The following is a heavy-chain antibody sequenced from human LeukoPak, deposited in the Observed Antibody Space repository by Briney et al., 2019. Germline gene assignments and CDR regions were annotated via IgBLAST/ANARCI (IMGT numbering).Heavy chain of an antibody. CDR3: TTDLYYDSSGYRKRIDY. J-gene: IGHJ4*02. V-gene: IGHV3-15*01. CDR2: IKSKTDGGTT. D-gene: IGHD3-22*01. CDR1: GFTFSNAW. Sequence: PGGSLRLSRAASGFTFSNAWISWVRQPPGKGLEWVGRIKSKTDGGTTDYAAPVKGRFTISRDDSKNTLYLQMNSLKTEDTAVYYCTTDLYYDSSGYRKRIDYWGQGTLVTVSS.